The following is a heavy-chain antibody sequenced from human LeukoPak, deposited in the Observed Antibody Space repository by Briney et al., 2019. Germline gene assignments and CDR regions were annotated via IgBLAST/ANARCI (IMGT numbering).Heavy chain of an antibody. Sequence: SETLSLTCTVSGGSISSSSYYWGWIRQPPGKGLEWIGSIYYSGSTYYNPSLKSRVTISVDTSKNQFSLKLSSVTAADTAVYYCARYCSGGSCYTGASDYWGQGTLVTVSP. D-gene: IGHD2-15*01. J-gene: IGHJ4*02. V-gene: IGHV4-39*01. CDR1: GGSISSSSYY. CDR3: ARYCSGGSCYTGASDY. CDR2: IYYSGST.